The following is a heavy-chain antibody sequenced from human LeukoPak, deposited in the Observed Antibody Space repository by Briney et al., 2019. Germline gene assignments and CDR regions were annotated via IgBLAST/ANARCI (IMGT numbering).Heavy chain of an antibody. CDR2: MNPNNGDT. D-gene: IGHD6-19*01. J-gene: IGHJ6*03. CDR3: ARGSGWRSNFYYYMDV. Sequence: ASVKVSCKASGDSFISSDISWGRQAPGQGLEWMGWMNPNNGDTEYAQKFQGRLTITTNTATSTAYMELRSLTIEDTAVYSCARGSGWRSNFYYYMDVWGKGPTVTVSS. CDR1: GDSFISSD. V-gene: IGHV1-8*03.